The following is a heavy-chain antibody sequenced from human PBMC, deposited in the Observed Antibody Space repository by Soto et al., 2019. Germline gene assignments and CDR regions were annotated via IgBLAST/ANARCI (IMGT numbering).Heavy chain of an antibody. CDR2: INPSGGST. J-gene: IGHJ4*02. CDR3: ARDHYDILTGIGWRRFDY. V-gene: IGHV1-46*01. D-gene: IGHD3-9*01. Sequence: GASLKVSCKASGYTFTSYYMHWVRQAPGQGLEWMGIINPSGGSTSYAQKFQGRVTMTRDTSTSTVYMELSSLRSEDTAVYYCARDHYDILTGIGWRRFDYWGQGTLVTVSS. CDR1: GYTFTSYY.